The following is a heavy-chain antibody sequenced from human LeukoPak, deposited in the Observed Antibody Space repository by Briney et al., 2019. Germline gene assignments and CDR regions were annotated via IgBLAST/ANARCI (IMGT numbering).Heavy chain of an antibody. J-gene: IGHJ5*02. CDR1: GYTFTGYY. D-gene: IGHD3-16*02. Sequence: ASVKVSCKASGYTFTGYYIHWVRQAPGQGLEWMGWINPSGGSTSYAQKFQGRVTMTRDMSTTTDYMELSSLRSEDTAVYYCARDNSVGDIAWWFDPWGQGTLVTVSS. CDR3: ARDNSVGDIAWWFDP. V-gene: IGHV1-46*01. CDR2: INPSGGST.